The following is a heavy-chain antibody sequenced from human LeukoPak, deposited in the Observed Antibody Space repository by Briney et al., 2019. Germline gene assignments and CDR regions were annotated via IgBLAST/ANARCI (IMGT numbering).Heavy chain of an antibody. V-gene: IGHV1-2*02. J-gene: IGHJ4*02. CDR1: GYTFTGYY. D-gene: IGHD5-24*01. CDR3: ARDEGDGYNYVDY. CDR2: INPNSGGT. Sequence: ASVKVSCKSSGYTFTGYYMHWVRQPPGQGLEWMGWINPNSGGTNYAQKFQGRVTMTMDTSISTAYMELSRLRSDDTAVYYCARDEGDGYNYVDYWGQGTLVTVSS.